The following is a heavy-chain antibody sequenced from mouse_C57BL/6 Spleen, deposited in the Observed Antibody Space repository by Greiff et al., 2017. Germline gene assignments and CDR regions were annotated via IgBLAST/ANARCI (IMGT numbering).Heavy chain of an antibody. CDR2: IDPANGNT. CDR1: GFNFKNTY. V-gene: IGHV14-3*01. D-gene: IGHD2-4*01. CDR3: ARDYDYRAGFAY. J-gene: IGHJ3*01. Sequence: VQLQQSVAELVRPGASVKLSCTASGFNFKNTYMHWVKQRPEQGLEWIGRIDPANGNTKYAPKFKGKATITADTSSNTAYLQRSSLTSEDTAIYYCARDYDYRAGFAYWGQGTLVTVSA.